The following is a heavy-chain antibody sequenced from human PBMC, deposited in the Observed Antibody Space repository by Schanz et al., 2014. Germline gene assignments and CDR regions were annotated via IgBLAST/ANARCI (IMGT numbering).Heavy chain of an antibody. Sequence: QVLLQESGPGVVKPSGTLSLTCAVSGGSIISSTWWGWVRQPPGKGLEWIGEIYHNGDTSFNPSLKSRATMSVDKSKKEFSLRLTALTAADTALYYCVRGVGAWEQRIFDYWGKGTLVTVSS. CDR2: IYHNGDT. CDR1: GGSIISSTW. J-gene: IGHJ4*02. D-gene: IGHD1-26*01. CDR3: VRGVGAWEQRIFDY. V-gene: IGHV4-4*02.